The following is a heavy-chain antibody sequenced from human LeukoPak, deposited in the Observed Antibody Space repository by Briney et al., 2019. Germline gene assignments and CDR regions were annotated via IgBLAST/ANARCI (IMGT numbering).Heavy chain of an antibody. J-gene: IGHJ4*02. CDR1: GGSFSGYY. CDR2: IYYSGST. CDR3: ARPNRAAPYYFDY. D-gene: IGHD6-6*01. Sequence: SETLSLTCAVYGGSFSGYYWSWIRQPPGKGLEWIGSIYYSGSTYYNPSLKSRVTISVDTSKNQFSLKLSSVTAADTAVYYCARPNRAAPYYFDYWGQGTLVTVSS. V-gene: IGHV4-34*01.